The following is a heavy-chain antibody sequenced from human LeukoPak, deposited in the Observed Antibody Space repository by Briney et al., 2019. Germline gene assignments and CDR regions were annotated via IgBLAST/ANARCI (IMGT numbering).Heavy chain of an antibody. D-gene: IGHD1-26*01. CDR1: GFTFSSYA. Sequence: GGSLRLSCAASGFTFSSYAMSWVRQAPGKGLEWVSTISASGGTTFYADSVKGRFTFPRDNSMNTLYLQMNSLRAEDTAVYYCAKSPYSGEYTEYFLHWGQGTLVTVSS. CDR3: AKSPYSGEYTEYFLH. V-gene: IGHV3-23*01. J-gene: IGHJ1*01. CDR2: ISASGGTT.